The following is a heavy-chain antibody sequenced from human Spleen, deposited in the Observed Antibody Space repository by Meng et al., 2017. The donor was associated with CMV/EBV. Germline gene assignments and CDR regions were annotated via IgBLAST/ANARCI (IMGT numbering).Heavy chain of an antibody. V-gene: IGHV4-39*01. D-gene: IGHD3-3*01. CDR2: MSYSGRT. CDR3: VRHNEFWSGEDS. J-gene: IGHJ4*02. Sequence: SETLSLTCTVSGGSISSGSYYWGWIRQPPGKGLEWIVSMSYSGRTYYNPSLKSRVTISVDTSKNQFSLKLRSVTAADTAVYYCVRHNEFWSGEDSWGQGTLVTVSS. CDR1: GGSISSGSYY.